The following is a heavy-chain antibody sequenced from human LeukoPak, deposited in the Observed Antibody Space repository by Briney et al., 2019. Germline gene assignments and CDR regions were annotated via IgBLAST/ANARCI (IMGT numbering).Heavy chain of an antibody. CDR3: ARDVYCSGGSCYQQ. D-gene: IGHD2-15*01. Sequence: GGSLRLSCAASGFTVSANYMSWVRQAPGKGLEWVSVISNDGSTYYADSVKGRFTISRDISKNTLYLQMNSLRAEDTAVYYCARDVYCSGGSCYQQWGQGTLVTVSS. J-gene: IGHJ1*01. V-gene: IGHV3-53*01. CDR2: ISNDGST. CDR1: GFTVSANY.